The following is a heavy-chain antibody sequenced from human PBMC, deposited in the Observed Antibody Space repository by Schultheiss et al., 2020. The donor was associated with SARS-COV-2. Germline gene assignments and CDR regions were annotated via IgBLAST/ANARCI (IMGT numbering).Heavy chain of an antibody. V-gene: IGHV4-30-2*01. Sequence: SETLSLTCTVSGGSISSGDYYWSWIRQPPGKGLEWIGYIYHSGSTYYNPSLKSRVTISVDRSKNQFSLKLSSVTAADTAVYYCARAGYSSLDYWGQGTLVTVSS. J-gene: IGHJ4*02. CDR3: ARAGYSSLDY. D-gene: IGHD6-13*01. CDR1: GGSISSGDYY. CDR2: IYHSGST.